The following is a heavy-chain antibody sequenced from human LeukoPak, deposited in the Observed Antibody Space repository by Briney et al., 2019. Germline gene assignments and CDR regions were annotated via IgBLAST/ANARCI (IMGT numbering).Heavy chain of an antibody. Sequence: GGSLRLSCEASGFTFSNYAMSWVRQAPGKGLEWVSFIYSGGSTYYADSVKGRFTISRDNSKNTLYLQMNSLRAEDTAVYYCARGSGWDFDYWGQGTLVTVSS. V-gene: IGHV3-66*01. J-gene: IGHJ4*02. CDR2: IYSGGST. CDR1: GFTFSNYA. CDR3: ARGSGWDFDY. D-gene: IGHD6-19*01.